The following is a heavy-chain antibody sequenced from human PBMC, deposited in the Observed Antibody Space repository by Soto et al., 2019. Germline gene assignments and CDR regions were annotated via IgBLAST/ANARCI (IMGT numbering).Heavy chain of an antibody. CDR2: ISSSSSYI. J-gene: IGHJ4*02. CDR1: GFTFSSYS. CDR3: ARKYSGYDLAYFDY. V-gene: IGHV3-21*01. D-gene: IGHD5-12*01. Sequence: EVQLVESGGGLVKPGGSLRLSCAASGFTFSSYSMNWVRQAPGKGLEWVSSISSSSSYIYYADSVKGRFTISRDNAKNSLYLQMNILRAEDTAVYYCARKYSGYDLAYFDYWGQGTLVTVSS.